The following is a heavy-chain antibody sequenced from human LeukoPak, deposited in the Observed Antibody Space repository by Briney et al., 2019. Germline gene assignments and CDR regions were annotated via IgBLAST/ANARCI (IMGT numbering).Heavy chain of an antibody. CDR1: GYTFTSYY. Sequence: ASVKVSCKASGYTFTSYYMHWVRQAPGQGLEWMGIINPSGGSTSYAQRFQGRVTMTRDTSTSTVYMELSSLRSEDTAVYYCARRGGTVTALDYWGQGTLVTVSS. V-gene: IGHV1-46*03. D-gene: IGHD2-21*02. CDR3: ARRGGTVTALDY. J-gene: IGHJ4*02. CDR2: INPSGGST.